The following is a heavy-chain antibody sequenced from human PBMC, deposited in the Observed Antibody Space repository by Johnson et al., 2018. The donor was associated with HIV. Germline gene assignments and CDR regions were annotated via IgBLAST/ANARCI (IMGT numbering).Heavy chain of an antibody. CDR1: GFTFSSYA. CDR2: ITYDGSTK. V-gene: IGHV3-30*04. J-gene: IGHJ3*02. Sequence: QVQLVESGGGVVQPGRSLRLSCAASGFTFSSYAMHWVRQAPGKGLEWVAVITYDGSTKYYADSVKGRFTISRDNSKNTLYLQMNSLRAEDTAVYYCARASDAFDIWGQGTMVTVSS. CDR3: ARASDAFDI.